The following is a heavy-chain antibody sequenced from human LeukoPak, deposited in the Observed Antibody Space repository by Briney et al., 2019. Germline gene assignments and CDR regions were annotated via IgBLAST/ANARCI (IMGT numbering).Heavy chain of an antibody. CDR1: RGSTISYN. CDR3: ARYPPDLAASDVPRFDY. Sequence: SETLSLTCMDPRGSTISYNWSCIRQPPGKGLEWIGYIYYSGSTNYNPSLKSRVTISVDTSKNHFSLKMSSVTAADTAVYYCARYPPDLAASDVPRFDYWGQGILVTVSS. CDR2: IYYSGST. D-gene: IGHD3-10*02. V-gene: IGHV4-59*08. J-gene: IGHJ4*02.